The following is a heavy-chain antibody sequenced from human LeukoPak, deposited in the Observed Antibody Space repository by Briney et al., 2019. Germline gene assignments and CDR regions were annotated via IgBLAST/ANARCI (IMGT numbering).Heavy chain of an antibody. CDR2: ISSSSSYI. V-gene: IGHV3-21*01. Sequence: GGSLRLSCAASGFTFSSYSMNWVRQAPGKGLEWVSSISSSSSYIYYADSVKGRFTISRDNAKNSLYLQMNSLRAEDTAVYYCARDGLPHDYGDYDRFDPWGQGTLVTVSS. D-gene: IGHD4-17*01. CDR1: GFTFSSYS. CDR3: ARDGLPHDYGDYDRFDP. J-gene: IGHJ5*02.